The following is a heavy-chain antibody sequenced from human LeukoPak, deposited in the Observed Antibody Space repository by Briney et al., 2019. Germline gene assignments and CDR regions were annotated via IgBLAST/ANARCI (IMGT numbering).Heavy chain of an antibody. J-gene: IGHJ3*02. CDR3: AREGRTPANAFDI. Sequence: ASVKVSCKASGYTFTSYYMHWVRQAPGQGLEWMGIINPSGGSTSYAQKFQGRVTMTRDTSTSTVYIELSSLRSEDTAVYYCAREGRTPANAFDIWGQGTMVTVS. CDR1: GYTFTSYY. CDR2: INPSGGST. V-gene: IGHV1-46*01. D-gene: IGHD1-1*01.